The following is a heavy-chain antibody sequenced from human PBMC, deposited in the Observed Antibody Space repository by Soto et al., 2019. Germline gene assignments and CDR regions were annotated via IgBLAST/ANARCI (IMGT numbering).Heavy chain of an antibody. J-gene: IGHJ6*02. D-gene: IGHD6-19*01. CDR3: AKGRAPSGWYPPYYYGMDF. V-gene: IGHV3-23*01. CDR2: VSGSGGNT. CDR1: GFTFSTYA. Sequence: VQLLESGGGLLQPGGSLRLSCAASGFTFSTYAMTWVRQAPGKGPEWVSSVSGSGGNTLYADSVKGRFTISRDNSKNTLYLQMNSLRAGDTAVYYCAKGRAPSGWYPPYYYGMDFWGQGTTVIVSS.